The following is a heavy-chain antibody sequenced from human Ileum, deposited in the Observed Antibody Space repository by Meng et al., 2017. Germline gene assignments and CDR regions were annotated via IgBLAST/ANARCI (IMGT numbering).Heavy chain of an antibody. Sequence: SLKISCAASGFTFSSYAMHWVRQAPGKGLEWVAVISYDGTTKYYADSVKGRFTISRDNSKNTLYLQMNSLRAEDTAVYYCARDAEMTAIHWFDPWGQGTLVTVSS. J-gene: IGHJ5*02. D-gene: IGHD2-21*02. CDR2: ISYDGTTK. CDR1: GFTFSSYA. V-gene: IGHV3-30*01. CDR3: ARDAEMTAIHWFDP.